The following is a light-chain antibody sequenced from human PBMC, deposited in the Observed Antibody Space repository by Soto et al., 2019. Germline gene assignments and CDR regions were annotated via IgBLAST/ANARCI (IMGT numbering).Light chain of an antibody. J-gene: IGKJ2*01. CDR3: QQYGSSQYT. Sequence: EIVLTQSPGTRSLSPGERATLSCRASQSVNNNYLAWYQQKPGQAPRLLIYGASSRATGIPDRFSGSGSGTDFTLTISRLEPEDFAVYYCQQYGSSQYTFGQGTKLEIK. V-gene: IGKV3-20*01. CDR2: GAS. CDR1: QSVNNNY.